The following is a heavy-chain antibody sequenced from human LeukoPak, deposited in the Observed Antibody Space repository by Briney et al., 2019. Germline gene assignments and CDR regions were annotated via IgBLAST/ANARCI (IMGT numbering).Heavy chain of an antibody. D-gene: IGHD4-17*01. CDR2: AADSGST. V-gene: IGHV4-59*12. CDR1: GDSMSDYF. J-gene: IGHJ6*03. Sequence: SETLSLTCTVSGDSMSDYFWTWIRQPPGKGLEWIGYAADSGSTNYNPSLKSRVTISVDSSTNHFSLRLSSVTAADTAVYYCARRYGDYLYAYMDVWGKGTTVTVSS. CDR3: ARRYGDYLYAYMDV.